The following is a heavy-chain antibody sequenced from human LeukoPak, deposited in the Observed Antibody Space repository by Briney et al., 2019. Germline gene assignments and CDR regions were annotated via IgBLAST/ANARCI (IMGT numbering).Heavy chain of an antibody. CDR2: IYDSGST. CDR1: GGSISSYY. CDR3: ASNPSIAALPDYRY. Sequence: KPSETLSLTCTVSGGSISSYYWTWIRQSPGKGLEWIGYIYDSGSTNYNPSLRSRVTISIDTSKNQFALKLSSVTAADTAVYYCASNPSIAALPDYRYWGQGTLVTVSS. D-gene: IGHD6-6*01. J-gene: IGHJ4*02. V-gene: IGHV4-59*01.